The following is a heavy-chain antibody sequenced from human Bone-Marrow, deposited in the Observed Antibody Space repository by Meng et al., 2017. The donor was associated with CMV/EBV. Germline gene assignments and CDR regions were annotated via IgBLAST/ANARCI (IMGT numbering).Heavy chain of an antibody. CDR3: AREVDFVDAFDI. D-gene: IGHD3-3*01. V-gene: IGHV3-7*01. Sequence: GGSLRLSCAGSGFTFSSYWMSWVRQAPGKGLEWVANIKQDGSEKYYVDSVKGQFTISRDNTKNSLYLQINSLRAEDTALYYCAREVDFVDAFDIWGQGTMVTVSS. CDR2: IKQDGSEK. J-gene: IGHJ3*02. CDR1: GFTFSSYW.